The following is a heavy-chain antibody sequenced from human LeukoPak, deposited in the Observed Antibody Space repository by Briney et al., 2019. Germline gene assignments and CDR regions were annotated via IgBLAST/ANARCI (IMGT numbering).Heavy chain of an antibody. CDR2: INPNSGGT. V-gene: IGHV1-2*02. CDR1: GYTFTSYG. Sequence: ASVKVSCKASGYTFTSYGISWVRQAPGQGLEWMGWINPNSGGTNYAQKFQGRVTMTRDTSISTAYMELSRLRSDDTAVYYCARDLRYFDWLFVFGYWGQGTLVTVSS. J-gene: IGHJ4*02. CDR3: ARDLRYFDWLFVFGY. D-gene: IGHD3-9*01.